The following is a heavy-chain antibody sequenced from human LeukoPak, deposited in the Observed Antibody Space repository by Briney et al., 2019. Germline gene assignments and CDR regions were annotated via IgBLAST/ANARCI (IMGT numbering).Heavy chain of an antibody. Sequence: SETLSLTCTVSGASISGSGYYWNWLRQPPGKGLEWVGYISYSGSTNYNPSLKSRLTISLDTSKKQFSLKLSSVTAADTAVYYCARGIDSWFDPWGQGTLVTVSS. CDR2: ISYSGST. CDR3: ARGIDSWFDP. J-gene: IGHJ5*02. V-gene: IGHV4-61*08. CDR1: GASISGSGYY. D-gene: IGHD2-15*01.